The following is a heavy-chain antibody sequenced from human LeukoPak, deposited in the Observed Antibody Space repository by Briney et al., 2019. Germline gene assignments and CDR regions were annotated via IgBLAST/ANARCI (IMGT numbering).Heavy chain of an antibody. V-gene: IGHV4-59*08. D-gene: IGHD3-22*01. J-gene: IGHJ4*02. CDR2: IYYSGST. CDR1: GGSISSYY. Sequence: SETLSLTRTVSGGSISSYYWSWIRQPPGKGLEWIGYIYYSGSTNYNPSLKSRVTISVDTSKNQFSLKLSSVTAADTAVYYCARWVTYYYDSSGYWAFDYWGQGTLVTVSS. CDR3: ARWVTYYYDSSGYWAFDY.